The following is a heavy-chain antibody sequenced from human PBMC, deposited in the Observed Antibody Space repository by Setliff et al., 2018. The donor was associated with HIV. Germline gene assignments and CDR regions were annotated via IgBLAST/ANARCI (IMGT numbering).Heavy chain of an antibody. CDR2: IYHSGKS. CDR1: GDSIGRGDYY. D-gene: IGHD3-22*01. J-gene: IGHJ3*01. CDR3: ARGPYYYDRSGYGAFDV. Sequence: KASETLSLTCTVSGDSIGRGDYYWSWIRQPQGKGLEWIGYIYHSGKSHYNPSLKSRLTILVDTSKNQFSLKVTSVSAADTAAYFCARGPYYYDRSGYGAFDVWGQGTVVTVSS. V-gene: IGHV4-30-4*08.